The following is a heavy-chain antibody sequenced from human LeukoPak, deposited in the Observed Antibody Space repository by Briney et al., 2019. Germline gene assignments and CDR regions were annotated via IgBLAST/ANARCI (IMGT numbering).Heavy chain of an antibody. CDR1: GGSISSYY. D-gene: IGHD4-17*01. J-gene: IGHJ3*02. CDR3: ARDLFPTVTTPLGAFDI. CDR2: IYTSGST. V-gene: IGHV4-4*07. Sequence: SETLSLTCTVSGGSISSYYWSWIRQPAGKGLEWIGRIYTSGSTNYNPSLKSRVTMSVDTSKNLFSLKLSSVTAADTAVYYCARDLFPTVTTPLGAFDIWGQGTMVTVSS.